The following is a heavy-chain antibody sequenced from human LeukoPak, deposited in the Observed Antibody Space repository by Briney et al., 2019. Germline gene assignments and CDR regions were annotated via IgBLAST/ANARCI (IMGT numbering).Heavy chain of an antibody. Sequence: SGTLSLTCTVSGGSISSYYWSWIRQPPGKGLVWIGYIYYSGSTNYTPSLKSRVTISVDTYKNPFYLKLSSVTAADTAVYDCARASGALDFDYWGQGTLVTVSS. CDR3: ARASGALDFDY. CDR1: GGSISSYY. V-gene: IGHV4-59*01. D-gene: IGHD1-1*01. CDR2: IYYSGST. J-gene: IGHJ4*02.